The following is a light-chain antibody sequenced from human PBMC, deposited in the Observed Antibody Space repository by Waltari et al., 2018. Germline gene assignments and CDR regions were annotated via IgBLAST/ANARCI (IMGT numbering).Light chain of an antibody. V-gene: IGKV1-5*01. CDR2: DAS. CDR3: QQYNNFPFT. Sequence: DIQMTQSPSTLSASVGARVTLTCRPSQSFGRSLAWFQQKPGKAPKLPIYDASTLEPGVPSRFSGSGSGTEFTLTVSSLQPDDFATYYCQQYNNFPFTFGPGTTV. J-gene: IGKJ3*01. CDR1: QSFGRS.